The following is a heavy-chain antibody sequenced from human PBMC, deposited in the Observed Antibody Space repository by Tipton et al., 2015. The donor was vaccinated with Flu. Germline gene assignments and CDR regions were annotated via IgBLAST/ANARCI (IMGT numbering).Heavy chain of an antibody. Sequence: TLSLTCTVSGGSISSGGYYWSWIRQHPGKGLEWIGYIYYSESTHYNPSLKSRVTISVDTSKNQLSLKLSSVTAADTAVYYCASYSSSYFDYWGQGTLVTVSS. D-gene: IGHD6-6*01. CDR2: IYYSEST. V-gene: IGHV4-31*03. CDR3: ASYSSSYFDY. J-gene: IGHJ4*02. CDR1: GGSISSGGYY.